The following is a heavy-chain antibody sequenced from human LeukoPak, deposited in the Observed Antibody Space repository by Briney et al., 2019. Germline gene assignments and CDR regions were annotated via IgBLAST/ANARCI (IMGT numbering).Heavy chain of an antibody. CDR3: ARATVVKTGSYAFDI. CDR2: IYHSGST. CDR1: GGSISSGGYS. V-gene: IGHV4-30-2*01. J-gene: IGHJ3*02. Sequence: SETQSLTCAVSGGSISSGGYSWSWIRQPPGKGLEWIGYIYHSGSTYYNPSLKSRVTISVDRSKNQFSLKLSSVTAADTAVYYCARATVVKTGSYAFDIWGQGTMVTVSS. D-gene: IGHD4-23*01.